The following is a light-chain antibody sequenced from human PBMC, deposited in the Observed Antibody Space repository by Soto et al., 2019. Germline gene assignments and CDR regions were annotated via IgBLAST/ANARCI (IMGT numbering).Light chain of an antibody. J-gene: IGLJ1*01. CDR2: YDS. CDR3: QMWDSSSDHLYV. Sequence: SYELTQPPSVSVAPGKTARITCGGNNIGSKSVHWYQQKLGQAPVLVIYYDSDRPSGIPERFSGSNSGNTATLTISRVEAGDEADYYCQMWDSSSDHLYVFGTGTKVTVL. V-gene: IGLV3-21*04. CDR1: NIGSKS.